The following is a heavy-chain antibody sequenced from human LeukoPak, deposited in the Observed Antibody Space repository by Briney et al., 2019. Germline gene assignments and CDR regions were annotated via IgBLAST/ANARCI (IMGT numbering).Heavy chain of an antibody. CDR3: AITSNYDILTADY. CDR1: GGTFSSYA. V-gene: IGHV1-69*05. Sequence: SVKVSCKASGGTFSSYAISWVRQAPGQGLEWMGRIIPIFGTANYAQKFQGRVTVTTDESTSTAYMELSSLRSEDTAVYYCAITSNYDILTADYWGQGTLVTVSS. D-gene: IGHD3-9*01. CDR2: IIPIFGTA. J-gene: IGHJ4*02.